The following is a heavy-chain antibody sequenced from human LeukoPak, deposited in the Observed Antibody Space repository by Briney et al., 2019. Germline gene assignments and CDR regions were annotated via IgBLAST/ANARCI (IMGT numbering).Heavy chain of an antibody. CDR3: AAEVYRGGECCHFDY. CDR2: LGIGRGNT. D-gene: IGHD2-21*01. V-gene: IGHV1-58*02. Sequence: AVQDSCKASGFTLSSSAMRWVRPARGQRLAWIGWLGIGRGNTNYTQEFQGRVTITRDMSTSTAYMELSSLRSEDTAVYYCAAEVYRGGECCHFDYWGQGTLVTVSS. CDR1: GFTLSSSA. J-gene: IGHJ4*02.